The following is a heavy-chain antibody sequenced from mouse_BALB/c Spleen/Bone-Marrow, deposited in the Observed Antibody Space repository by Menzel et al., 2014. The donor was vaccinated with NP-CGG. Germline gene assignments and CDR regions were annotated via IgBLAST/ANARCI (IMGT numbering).Heavy chain of an antibody. CDR3: AREKVYYGISWFAY. CDR1: GYSFTSYW. V-gene: IGHV1-61*01. Sequence: VKLVESGAELVRPGASVKLSCKASGYSFTSYWMNWVKQRPGQGLEWIGMIHPSDSETRLNQKFKDKATLTVDKSSSTAYMQLSSPTSEDSAVYYCAREKVYYGISWFAYWGQGTLVTVSA. J-gene: IGHJ3*01. CDR2: IHPSDSET. D-gene: IGHD2-1*01.